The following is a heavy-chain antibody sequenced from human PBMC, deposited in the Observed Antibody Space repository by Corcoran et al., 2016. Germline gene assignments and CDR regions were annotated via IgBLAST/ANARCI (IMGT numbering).Heavy chain of an antibody. J-gene: IGHJ6*02. Sequence: QVQLVQSGAEVKKPGSSVKVSCKASGGTFSSYAISWVRQAPGQGLKWMGGIIPIFGTANYAQKFQGRVTITADKSTSTAYMELSSLRYEDTAVYYCARKGKPYACYYYGMDVWGQGTTVTVSS. CDR2: IIPIFGTA. CDR3: ARKGKPYACYYYGMDV. V-gene: IGHV1-69*06. CDR1: GGTFSSYA.